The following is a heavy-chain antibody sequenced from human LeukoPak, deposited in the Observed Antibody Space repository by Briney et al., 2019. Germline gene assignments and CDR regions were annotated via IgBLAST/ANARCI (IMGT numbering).Heavy chain of an antibody. CDR2: MNPNSGNT. CDR1: GYTFASYD. J-gene: IGHJ4*02. D-gene: IGHD5/OR15-5a*01. CDR3: AGNIYDTAYYFDY. V-gene: IGHV1-8*01. Sequence: ASVKVSCKASGYTFASYDINWVRQATGQGLEWMGWMNPNSGNTGYAQKFQGRVTMTRDTSISTAYMELSRLRSDDTAVYYCAGNIYDTAYYFDYWGQGTLVTVSS.